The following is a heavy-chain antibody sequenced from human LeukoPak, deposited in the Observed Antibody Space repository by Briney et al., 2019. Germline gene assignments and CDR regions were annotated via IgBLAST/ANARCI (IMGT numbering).Heavy chain of an antibody. J-gene: IGHJ4*02. V-gene: IGHV3-74*01. CDR3: VRDFRSADY. CDR2: ICPDGTGI. Sequence: GGSLRLSCAASGSYWMHWVRQAPGKGPMWVSRICPDGTGISYADSVKARFTTSRDNAKNTVYLQMNGLREEDTAVYYCVRDFRSADYWGQGTLVTVSS. CDR1: GSYW.